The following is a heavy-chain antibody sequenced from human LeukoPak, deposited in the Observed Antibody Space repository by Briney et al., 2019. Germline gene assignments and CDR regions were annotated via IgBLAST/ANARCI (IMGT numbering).Heavy chain of an antibody. V-gene: IGHV3-48*03. Sequence: GGSLRLSCAASGFTFSSYEMNWVRQAPGKGLEWISYISSSGSTIYYADSVKGRFTISRHNSKNTLFLEMNSLRAEDTAVYYCARDRLRDGYRFDGFDIWGQGTMVTVSS. J-gene: IGHJ3*02. CDR1: GFTFSSYE. D-gene: IGHD5-24*01. CDR2: ISSSGSTI. CDR3: ARDRLRDGYRFDGFDI.